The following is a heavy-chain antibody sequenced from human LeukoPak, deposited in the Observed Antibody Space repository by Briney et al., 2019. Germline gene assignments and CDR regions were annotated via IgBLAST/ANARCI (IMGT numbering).Heavy chain of an antibody. CDR2: INHNGNVN. D-gene: IGHD3-16*01. V-gene: IGHV3-7*03. CDR1: GFTFSSYW. J-gene: IGHJ6*02. Sequence: GSLRLSCAASGFTFSSYWMNWARQAPGKGLEWVASINHNGNVNYYVDSVNGPFTISRDNAKNSLYLKMSHLRAEDTAVYFCARGGGLDVWGQGATVTVSS. CDR3: ARGGGLDV.